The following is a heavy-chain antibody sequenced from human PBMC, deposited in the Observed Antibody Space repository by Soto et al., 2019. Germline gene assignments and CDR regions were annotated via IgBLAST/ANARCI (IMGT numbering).Heavy chain of an antibody. CDR1: GYTFTSYG. J-gene: IGHJ6*02. Sequence: QVQLVQSGAEVKKPGASVKVSCKASGYTFTSYGISWVRQAPGQGLEWMGWISAYNGNTNYAQKLQGRVTMTTDTSTSTADTELRSLRSEDTAVYYCARLHYYGSGSYGGYYYRMDVWGQGTTVPVSS. CDR3: ARLHYYGSGSYGGYYYRMDV. CDR2: ISAYNGNT. D-gene: IGHD3-10*01. V-gene: IGHV1-18*01.